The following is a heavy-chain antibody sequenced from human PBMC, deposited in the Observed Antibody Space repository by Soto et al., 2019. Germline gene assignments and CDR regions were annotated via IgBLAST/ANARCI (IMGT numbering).Heavy chain of an antibody. Sequence: QVQLVESGGGVVQPGRSLRLSCAASGFTFSSYGMHWVRQAPGKGLEWVAVISYDGSNKYYADSVKGRFTISRDNSXXXLXXQMNSLRAEDTAVYYCAKDVGRDIVVVVAATGVYYYYGMDVWGQGTTVTVSS. CDR2: ISYDGSNK. D-gene: IGHD2-15*01. V-gene: IGHV3-30*18. CDR1: GFTFSSYG. J-gene: IGHJ6*02. CDR3: AKDVGRDIVVVVAATGVYYYYGMDV.